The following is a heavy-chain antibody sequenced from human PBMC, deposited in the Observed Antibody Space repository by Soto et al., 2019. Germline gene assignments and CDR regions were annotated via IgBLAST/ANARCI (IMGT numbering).Heavy chain of an antibody. CDR1: GFSLSTSGVG. J-gene: IGHJ4*02. CDR2: IYWDNDK. V-gene: IGHV2-5*02. Sequence: QITLKESGPTLVKPTQTLTLTCTFSGFSLSTSGVGVGWIRQPPGKALEWLALIYWDNDKRYSPSLKMSRLTXTXGTSKNQVVLTMTNLDPVDTATYYCVYSPGYSYASYWGQGALVTVSS. CDR3: VYSPGYSYASY. D-gene: IGHD5-18*01.